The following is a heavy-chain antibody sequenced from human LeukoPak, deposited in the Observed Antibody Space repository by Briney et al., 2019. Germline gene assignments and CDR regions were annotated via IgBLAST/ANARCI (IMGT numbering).Heavy chain of an antibody. J-gene: IGHJ4*02. CDR3: AKDRQGAVAGKPLY. CDR1: GGTFSSYA. Sequence: SVKVSCKASGGTFSSYAISWVRQAPGQGLEWMGGIIPIFGTANYAQKFQGRVTITADKSTSTAYMELSSLRSEDTAVYYCAKDRQGAVAGKPLYWGQGTLVTVSS. CDR2: IIPIFGTA. V-gene: IGHV1-69*06. D-gene: IGHD6-19*01.